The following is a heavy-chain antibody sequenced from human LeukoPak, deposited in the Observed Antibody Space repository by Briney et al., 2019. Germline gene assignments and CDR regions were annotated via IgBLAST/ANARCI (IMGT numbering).Heavy chain of an antibody. D-gene: IGHD3-22*01. CDR3: ARGVDYYDSSGSHFDY. Sequence: GGSLRLSCAASGFTFSDYYMSWIRRAPGKGLEWVSYVSSSGSTIYYADSVKGRFTISRDNAKNSLYLQMNSLRAEDTAVYYCARGVDYYDSSGSHFDYWGQGTLVTVSS. V-gene: IGHV3-11*01. CDR1: GFTFSDYY. CDR2: VSSSGSTI. J-gene: IGHJ4*02.